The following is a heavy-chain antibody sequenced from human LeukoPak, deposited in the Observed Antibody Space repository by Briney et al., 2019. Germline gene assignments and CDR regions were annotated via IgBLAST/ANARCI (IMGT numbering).Heavy chain of an antibody. V-gene: IGHV1-69*06. CDR1: GGTSSSYA. D-gene: IGHD3-10*01. CDR2: IIPIFGTA. CDR3: ATRSTMVRGVMGVYYYGMDV. Sequence: SVKVSCKASGGTSSSYAISWVRQAPGQGLEWMGGIIPIFGTANYAQKFQGRVTITADKSTSTAYMELSSLRSEDTAVYYCATRSTMVRGVMGVYYYGMDVWGKGTTVTVSS. J-gene: IGHJ6*04.